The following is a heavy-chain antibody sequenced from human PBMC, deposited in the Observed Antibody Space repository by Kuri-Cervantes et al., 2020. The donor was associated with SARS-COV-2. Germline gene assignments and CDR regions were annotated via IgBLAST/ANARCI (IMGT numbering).Heavy chain of an antibody. CDR3: ARGGYDFWSDPQDQQYYMDV. CDR1: GGSISSYY. Sequence: SETLSLTCTVSGGSISSYYWSWIRQPPGKGLEWIGYIYYSGSTNYNPSLKSRVTISVDTSKNQFSLKLSSVTAADTAVYYCARGGYDFWSDPQDQQYYMDVWGKGTTVTVSS. D-gene: IGHD3-3*01. V-gene: IGHV4-59*12. CDR2: IYYSGST. J-gene: IGHJ6*03.